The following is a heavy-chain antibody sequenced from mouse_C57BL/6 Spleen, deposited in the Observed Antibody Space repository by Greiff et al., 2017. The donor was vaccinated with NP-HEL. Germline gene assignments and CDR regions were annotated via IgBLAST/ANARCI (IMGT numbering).Heavy chain of an antibody. Sequence: VQLQQSGPELVKPGDSVKISCKASGYSFTGYFMNWVMQSHGKSLEWIGRINPYNGDTFYNQKFKGKATLTVDKSSSTAHMELRSLTSEDSADYYCARKNYYGSGAYWGQRTLVTVSA. CDR1: GYSFTGYF. CDR2: INPYNGDT. V-gene: IGHV1-20*01. D-gene: IGHD1-1*01. CDR3: ARKNYYGSGAY. J-gene: IGHJ3*01.